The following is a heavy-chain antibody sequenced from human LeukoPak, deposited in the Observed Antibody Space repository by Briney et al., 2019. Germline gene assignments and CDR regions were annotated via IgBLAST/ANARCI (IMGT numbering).Heavy chain of an antibody. Sequence: GGSLRLSCAASGFTFSSYSMNWVRQAPGKGLEWVSSISSSSSYIYYADSVKGRFTISRDNAKNSLYLQMNSLRAEDTAVYYCARTDIVVVPAATTYYYYGMDVWGQGTTVTVSS. V-gene: IGHV3-21*01. CDR3: ARTDIVVVPAATTYYYYGMDV. J-gene: IGHJ6*02. D-gene: IGHD2-2*01. CDR1: GFTFSSYS. CDR2: ISSSSSYI.